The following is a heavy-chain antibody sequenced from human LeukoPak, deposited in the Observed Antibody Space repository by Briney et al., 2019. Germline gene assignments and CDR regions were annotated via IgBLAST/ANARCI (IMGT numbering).Heavy chain of an antibody. D-gene: IGHD3-3*01. V-gene: IGHV1-3*01. CDR2: INAGNGNT. Sequence: ASVTVSCKASGYTFTSYAMHWVRQAPGQRLEWMGWINAGNGNTKYSQKFQGRVTITRDTSASTAYMELSSLRSEDTAVYYCARVGFLGYYDFWSGYNFGMDVWGQGTTVTVSS. CDR3: ARVGFLGYYDFWSGYNFGMDV. CDR1: GYTFTSYA. J-gene: IGHJ6*02.